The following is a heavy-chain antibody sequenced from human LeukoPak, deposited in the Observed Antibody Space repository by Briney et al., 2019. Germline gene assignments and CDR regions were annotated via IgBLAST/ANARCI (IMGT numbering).Heavy chain of an antibody. V-gene: IGHV3-23*01. Sequence: GGSLRLSCAASGFTFSSYAMSWVRQAPGKGLEWVSAISGSGGSTYYADSVKGRFTISRDNSKNTLYLQMNSLRAEDTAVYYCARDHDSSSWFRFDPWGQGTLVTVSS. D-gene: IGHD6-13*01. J-gene: IGHJ5*02. CDR1: GFTFSSYA. CDR3: ARDHDSSSWFRFDP. CDR2: ISGSGGST.